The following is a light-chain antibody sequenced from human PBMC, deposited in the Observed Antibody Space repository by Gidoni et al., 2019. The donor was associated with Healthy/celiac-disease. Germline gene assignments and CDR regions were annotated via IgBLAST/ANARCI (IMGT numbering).Light chain of an antibody. Sequence: EIVLTQSPGTLSLSPGERATLSCRASQSVSSSYLAWYQQKPGQAPRLLIYGASSRATGIPDRFGGSGSGTDFTLTISRLEPEDFAVYYCQQYGSSPPTFGPXTKVDIK. CDR2: GAS. CDR1: QSVSSSY. J-gene: IGKJ3*01. V-gene: IGKV3-20*01. CDR3: QQYGSSPPT.